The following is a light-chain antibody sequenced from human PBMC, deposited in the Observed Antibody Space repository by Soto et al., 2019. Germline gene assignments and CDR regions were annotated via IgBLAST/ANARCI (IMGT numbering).Light chain of an antibody. CDR1: QDIRNV. CDR3: LQDYNYPRT. Sequence: AIQMTQSPSSLSASVGDRVSITCRASQDIRNVLGWFQQKPGKAPKLLISAASFLQSGVPSRFRGSGSGTDFTLTISSLQPEDFETYYCLQDYNYPRTLAQGTNVDIK. V-gene: IGKV1-6*01. CDR2: AAS. J-gene: IGKJ1*01.